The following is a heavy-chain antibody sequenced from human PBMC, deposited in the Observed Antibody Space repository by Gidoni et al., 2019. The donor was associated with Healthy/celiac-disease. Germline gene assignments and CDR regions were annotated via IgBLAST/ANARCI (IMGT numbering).Heavy chain of an antibody. CDR3: ARLRLIFGVVNAPNDAFDI. CDR2: IIPIFGTA. V-gene: IGHV1-69*01. CDR1: GGTFSSYA. J-gene: IGHJ3*02. Sequence: QVQLVQSGAEVKKPGSSVKVSCKASGGTFSSYAISWVRQAPGQGLEWMGGIIPIFGTANYAQKFQGRVTITADESTSTAYMELSSLRSEDTAVYYCARLRLIFGVVNAPNDAFDIWGQGTMVTVSS. D-gene: IGHD3-3*01.